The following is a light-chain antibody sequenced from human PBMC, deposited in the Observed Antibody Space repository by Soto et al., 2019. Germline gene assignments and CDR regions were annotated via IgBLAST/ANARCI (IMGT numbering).Light chain of an antibody. CDR3: QQYNNWPPDRT. J-gene: IGKJ1*01. CDR2: GAS. CDR1: QSVGSN. V-gene: IGKV3-15*01. Sequence: EIVMTQSPATLSVSPGERATLSCRASQSVGSNLAWYQQKPGQDPRLLIYGASTSAPGIPARFSGSGSGTEFTLTISILQYEDFAIYFCQQYNNWPPDRTFGQGTKVEIK.